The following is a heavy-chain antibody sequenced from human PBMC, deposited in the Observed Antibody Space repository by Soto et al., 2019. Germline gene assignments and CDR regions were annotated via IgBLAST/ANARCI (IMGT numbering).Heavy chain of an antibody. CDR3: ASGTSFDH. V-gene: IGHV3-30*03. CDR2: VSYDAANK. CDR1: GFAFSNYG. Sequence: QVQLVESGGDVVQPGSSLRLACAASGFAFSNYGMHWVRQAPGKGLEWVAYVSYDAANKYYADYVRGRFTISRDNSENTLHLQMDSLSGADSALYFCASGTSFDHWGQGTPVSVSS. J-gene: IGHJ4*02.